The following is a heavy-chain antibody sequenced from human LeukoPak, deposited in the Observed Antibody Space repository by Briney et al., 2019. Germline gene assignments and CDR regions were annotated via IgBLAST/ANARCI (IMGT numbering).Heavy chain of an antibody. CDR1: GGSISSSTYS. CDR3: ACLTTADAFDI. CDR2: IYYSGTT. Sequence: SETLSLTCAVSGGSISSSTYSWSWIRQPPGKGLEWIGYIYYSGTTYYNPSLKSRVTISVDTSKNQFSLKLSSVTAADTAVYYCACLTTADAFDIWGQGTMVTVSS. J-gene: IGHJ3*02. D-gene: IGHD3-22*01. V-gene: IGHV4-30-4*07.